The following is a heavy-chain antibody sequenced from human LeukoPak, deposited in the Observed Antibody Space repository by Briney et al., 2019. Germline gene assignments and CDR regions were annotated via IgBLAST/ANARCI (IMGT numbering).Heavy chain of an antibody. CDR3: ATDRAIFGVVISVGY. D-gene: IGHD3-3*01. J-gene: IGHJ4*02. CDR2: VDPEDGET. Sequence: ASVKISCKVSGYTFTDYYMHWVQQAPGKGLEWMGLVDPEDGETIYAEKFQGRVTITADTSTDTAYMELSSPRSEDTAVYYCATDRAIFGVVISVGYWGQGTLVTVSS. CDR1: GYTFTDYY. V-gene: IGHV1-69-2*01.